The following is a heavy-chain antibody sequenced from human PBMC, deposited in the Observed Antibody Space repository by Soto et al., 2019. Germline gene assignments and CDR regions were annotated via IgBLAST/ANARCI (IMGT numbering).Heavy chain of an antibody. CDR1: GFTFSSSV. J-gene: IGHJ4*02. V-gene: IGHV3-23*01. Sequence: EVQLLESGGDLVQPGGSLRLSCAASGFTFSSSVMSWVRQAPGKGLEWVSAISGSGGGTYYADSAKGRFTVSRDNSKNTLYLQMNSLGAEDTAVYYCARRKRLWLGADSWGQGTLVTVSA. D-gene: IGHD5-18*01. CDR2: ISGSGGGT. CDR3: ARRKRLWLGADS.